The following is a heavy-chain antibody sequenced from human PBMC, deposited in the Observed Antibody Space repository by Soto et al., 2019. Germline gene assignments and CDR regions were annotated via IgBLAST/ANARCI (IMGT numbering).Heavy chain of an antibody. CDR1: GDTFSNYV. CDR2: IVPIFRTA. CDR3: ARETSAPGTFREHASDI. V-gene: IGHV1-69*12. Sequence: QVQLVQSGAEVKKPGSSVKVACKVSGDTFSNYVINWVRQAPGQGLEWMGAIVPIFRTANYAQKFQGRVTITADEFTITAHMELSGLRSDDTATYYCARETSAPGTFREHASDIWGQGTLVTVSS. J-gene: IGHJ3*02. D-gene: IGHD6-13*01.